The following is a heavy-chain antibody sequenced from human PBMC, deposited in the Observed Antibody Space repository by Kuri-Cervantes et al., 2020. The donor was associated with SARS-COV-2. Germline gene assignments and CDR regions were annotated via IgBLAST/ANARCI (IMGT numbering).Heavy chain of an antibody. V-gene: IGHV3-7*01. J-gene: IGHJ6*03. CDR3: AIPPFSRAPSYYYYMDV. D-gene: IGHD2/OR15-2a*01. CDR1: GFTFSSYW. Sequence: GESLKISWAASGFTFSSYWMSWVRQAPGKGLEWVANIKQDGSEKYYVDSVKGRFTISRDNAKNSLYLQMNSLRAEDTAVYYCAIPPFSRAPSYYYYMDVWGKGTTVTVSS. CDR2: IKQDGSEK.